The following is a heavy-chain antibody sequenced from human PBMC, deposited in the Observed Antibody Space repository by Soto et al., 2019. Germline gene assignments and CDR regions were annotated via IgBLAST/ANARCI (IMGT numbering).Heavy chain of an antibody. V-gene: IGHV1-18*04. CDR1: GYMFTTYG. D-gene: IGHD6-6*01. CDR3: APTGGGMAARPLEY. J-gene: IGHJ4*02. CDR2: ISAYNGNK. Sequence: QVQLVQSGGEVKKPGASVEVSCRTSGYMFTTYGMSWVRQAPGQGLEWMAWISAYNGNKKYAQKFQGRVTMTTATSTTTTAMELLNLTSADTGTYFCAPTGGGMAARPLEYWGQGTLVTVSS.